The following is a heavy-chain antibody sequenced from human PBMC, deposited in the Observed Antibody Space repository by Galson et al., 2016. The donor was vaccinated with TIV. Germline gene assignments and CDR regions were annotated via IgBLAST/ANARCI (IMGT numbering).Heavy chain of an antibody. CDR2: IDWDDDN. V-gene: IGHV2-70*11. CDR1: GFSLNTDGMC. J-gene: IGHJ4*02. Sequence: PALVKPTQTLTLTCTFSGFSLNTDGMCVNWIRQPPGKALEWLARIDWDDDNSYSSSLKNRLTISKDTSKNQVVLTMTNMDPVDTATYYCARISGYYDSNGHYIPSNFAYWGQGTLVTVSS. D-gene: IGHD3-22*01. CDR3: ARISGYYDSNGHYIPSNFAY.